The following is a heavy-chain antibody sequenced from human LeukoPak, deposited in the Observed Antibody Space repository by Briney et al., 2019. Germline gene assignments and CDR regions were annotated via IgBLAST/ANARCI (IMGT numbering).Heavy chain of an antibody. CDR3: ARGYDWFDP. V-gene: IGHV3-11*04. D-gene: IGHD3-16*01. Sequence: GGSLRLSCAASGFTFSDYYMSWIRQAPGKGLQCVSFICSRVITLYYAYSVKGRFTISRDNAKNSLYLQMNSLRAEDTAVYYCARGYDWFDPWGQGTLVTVSS. CDR2: ICSRVITL. J-gene: IGHJ5*02. CDR1: GFTFSDYY.